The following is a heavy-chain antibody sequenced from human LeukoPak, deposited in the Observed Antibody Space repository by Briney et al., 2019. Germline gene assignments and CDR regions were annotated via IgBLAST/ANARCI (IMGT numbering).Heavy chain of an antibody. CDR3: AREGTYYDSSGYYVS. V-gene: IGHV3-23*01. CDR2: ISGSGGKT. CDR1: GFTFSSFA. D-gene: IGHD3-22*01. J-gene: IGHJ5*02. Sequence: PGGSLRLSCAASGFTFSSFAVTWVRQAPGKGLEWVSVISGSGGKTYYADSVKGRFTLSRDNSNRTLFLEMSSLRVEDTAVYYCAREGTYYDSSGYYVSWGQGTLVTVSA.